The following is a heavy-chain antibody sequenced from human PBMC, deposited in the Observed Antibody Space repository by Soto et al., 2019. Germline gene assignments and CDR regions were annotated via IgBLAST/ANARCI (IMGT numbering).Heavy chain of an antibody. CDR3: AREFSYYYGSGSYRHYYYYGMDV. J-gene: IGHJ6*02. CDR2: IWYDGSNK. V-gene: IGHV3-33*01. CDR1: GFTFSSYG. Sequence: PGGSLRLSCAASGFTFSSYGMHWVRQAPGKGLEWVAVIWYDGSNKYYADSVKGRFTISRDNSKNTLYLQMNSLRAEDTAVYYCAREFSYYYGSGSYRHYYYYGMDVWGQGTTVTVSS. D-gene: IGHD3-10*01.